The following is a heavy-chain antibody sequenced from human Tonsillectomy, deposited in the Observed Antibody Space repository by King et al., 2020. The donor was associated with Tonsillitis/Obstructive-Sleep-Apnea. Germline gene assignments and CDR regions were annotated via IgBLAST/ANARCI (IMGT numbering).Heavy chain of an antibody. Sequence: VQLVESGGGLVQPGGSLKLSCAASGFTFSGSARHWVRQASGKGLEWLGRIISKANSYATAYAASVKGRFTISSDGSKNTAYLQMNSLKTEDSAVYYCTRATTVTSTFDIWGQGTMVTVSS. CDR3: TRATTVTSTFDI. V-gene: IGHV3-73*01. CDR1: GFTFSGSA. J-gene: IGHJ3*02. D-gene: IGHD4-17*01. CDR2: IISKANSYAT.